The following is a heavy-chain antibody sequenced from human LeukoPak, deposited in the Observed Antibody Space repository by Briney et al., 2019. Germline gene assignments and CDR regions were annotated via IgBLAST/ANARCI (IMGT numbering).Heavy chain of an antibody. D-gene: IGHD2-8*01. CDR2: IYSGGST. V-gene: IGHV3-53*01. J-gene: IGHJ4*02. CDR3: AKDLAPYYCTNGVCYTSQYYFDY. CDR1: GFTVSSNY. Sequence: GGSLRLSCAASGFTVSSNYMSWVRQAPGKGLEWVSVIYSGGSTYYADSVKGRFTISRDNSKNTLYLQMNSLRAEDTAVYYCAKDLAPYYCTNGVCYTSQYYFDYWGQGTLVTVSS.